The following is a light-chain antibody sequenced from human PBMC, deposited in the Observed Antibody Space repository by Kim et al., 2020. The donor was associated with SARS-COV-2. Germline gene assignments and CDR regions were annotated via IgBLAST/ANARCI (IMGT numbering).Light chain of an antibody. CDR2: GAS. CDR1: QSVSSSY. V-gene: IGKV3-20*01. CDR3: QQYGSSPPIT. Sequence: PGETATPPSRAGQSVSSSYLAWYHQQPGQAPRLLIYGASSRATGIPDRCSGSGSATAFSLTISRREPQDVAVYYCQQYGSSPPITFGQGTRLEIK. J-gene: IGKJ5*01.